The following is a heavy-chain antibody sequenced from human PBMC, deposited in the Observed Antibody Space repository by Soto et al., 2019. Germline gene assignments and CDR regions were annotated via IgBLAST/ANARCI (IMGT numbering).Heavy chain of an antibody. CDR2: ISARGGSS. CDR3: ARDPKTSGGQHWAFNYFDS. Sequence: DVQLLESGGGLVQPGGSLRLSCAASGFSFSSYAMVWVRQAPGKGLEWVSVISARGGSSYFADSVKGRFTISRDNSKSTLYLQVDSLRPEDAAVYYCARDPKTSGGQHWAFNYFDSWGQGTLVTVSS. V-gene: IGHV3-23*01. D-gene: IGHD7-27*01. CDR1: GFSFSSYA. J-gene: IGHJ4*02.